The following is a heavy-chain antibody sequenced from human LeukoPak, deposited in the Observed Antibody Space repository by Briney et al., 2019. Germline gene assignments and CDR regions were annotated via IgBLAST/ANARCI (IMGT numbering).Heavy chain of an antibody. CDR1: GFSFNNYA. CDR2: ISYDGSNK. D-gene: IGHD2-2*02. V-gene: IGHV3-30-3*01. CDR3: ARASYCSSTGCYTGFDY. Sequence: GGSLRLSCVASGFSFNNYAMHWVRQAPGKGLEWVAVISYDGSNKYYADSVKGRFTISRDNAKNSLSLQMSSLRADDTAVYYCARASYCSSTGCYTGFDYWGQGTLVTVSS. J-gene: IGHJ4*02.